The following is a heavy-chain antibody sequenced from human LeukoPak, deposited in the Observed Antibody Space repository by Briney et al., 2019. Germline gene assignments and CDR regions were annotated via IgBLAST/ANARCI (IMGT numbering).Heavy chain of an antibody. CDR3: AKDRQWLVRRGNSFDY. V-gene: IGHV3-23*01. J-gene: IGHJ4*02. CDR2: IGRGGGAT. Sequence: GGSLRLSCAASGFTFSSYAMSWVRQSPGKGLEWVSVIGRGGGATYYADSVKGRFTISRDNSKNTLYLQMNSLRAEDTAVYYCAKDRQWLVRRGNSFDYWGQGTLVTVSS. D-gene: IGHD6-19*01. CDR1: GFTFSSYA.